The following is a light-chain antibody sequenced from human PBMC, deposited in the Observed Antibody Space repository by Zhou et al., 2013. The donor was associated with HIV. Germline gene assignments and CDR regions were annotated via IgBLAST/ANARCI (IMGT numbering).Light chain of an antibody. CDR1: QRISSY. J-gene: IGKJ2*01. V-gene: IGKV3-15*01. CDR2: GAS. CDR3: QQYDNLPYT. Sequence: EIVMTQSPATLSVSPGERATLSCRATQRISSYLAWYQQKLGQAPRLLIYGASTRATGIPARFSGSGSGTEFTLTISSMQSEDIATYYCQQYDNLPYTFGQGTKLEIK.